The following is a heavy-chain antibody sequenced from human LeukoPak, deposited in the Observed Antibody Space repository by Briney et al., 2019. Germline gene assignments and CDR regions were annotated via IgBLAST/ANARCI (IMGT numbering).Heavy chain of an antibody. Sequence: GGSLRLSCAASGFTFDDYAMHWVRQAPGKGLEWVSLISRDGGSTYCADSVKGRFTISRDNSKKSLYLQMNSLRTEDTALYYCAKETSAYDGSCWGQGTLVTVSS. D-gene: IGHD5-12*01. CDR1: GFTFDDYA. V-gene: IGHV3-43*02. J-gene: IGHJ4*02. CDR2: ISRDGGST. CDR3: AKETSAYDGSC.